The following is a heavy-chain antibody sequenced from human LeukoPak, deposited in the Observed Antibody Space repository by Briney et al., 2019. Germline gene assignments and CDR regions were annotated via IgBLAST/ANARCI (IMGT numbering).Heavy chain of an antibody. Sequence: GGSLRLSCAASGFTVSSYYMTWVRQAPGKGLEWVSVLYSGGNSYYADSVKGRVAISRDNSKNTVFLQMNSVRAEDTAVYYCARGNILTGYMYWGQGTLVTVSS. CDR1: GFTVSSYY. J-gene: IGHJ4*02. CDR3: ARGNILTGYMY. D-gene: IGHD3-9*01. V-gene: IGHV3-66*01. CDR2: LYSGGNS.